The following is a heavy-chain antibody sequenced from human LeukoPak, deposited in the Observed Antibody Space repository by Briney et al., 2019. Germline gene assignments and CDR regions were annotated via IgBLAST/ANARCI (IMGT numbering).Heavy chain of an antibody. J-gene: IGHJ4*02. CDR2: ISSSSSTI. CDR3: AREILGYCSSTSCYRGYYFDY. V-gene: IGHV3-48*01. Sequence: GGSLRLSCAASGFTFSSYSMNWVRQAPGKGLEWDSYISSSSSTIYYADSVKGRFTISRDNAKNSLYLKMNSLRAEDTAVYYCAREILGYCSSTSCYRGYYFDYWGQGTLVTVSS. D-gene: IGHD2-2*02. CDR1: GFTFSSYS.